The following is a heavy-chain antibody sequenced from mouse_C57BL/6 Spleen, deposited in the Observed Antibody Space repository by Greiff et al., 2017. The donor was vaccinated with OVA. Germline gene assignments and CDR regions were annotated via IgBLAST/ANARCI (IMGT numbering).Heavy chain of an antibody. CDR2: INPSTGGT. D-gene: IGHD1-1*01. Sequence: EVQLQQSGPELVKPGASVKISCKASGYSFTGYYMNWVKQSPEKSLEWIGEINPSTGGTTYNQKFKAKATLTVDKSSSTAYMQLKSLTSEDSAVYYCARAWYYYGSSYPFAYWGQGTLVTVSA. CDR3: ARAWYYYGSSYPFAY. V-gene: IGHV1-42*01. CDR1: GYSFTGYY. J-gene: IGHJ3*01.